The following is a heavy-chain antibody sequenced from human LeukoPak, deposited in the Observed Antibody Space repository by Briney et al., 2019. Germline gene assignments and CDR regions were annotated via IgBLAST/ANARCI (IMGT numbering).Heavy chain of an antibody. Sequence: PGGSLRLSCAASGFTFSSYEMNWVRQAPGKGLEWVPYISSSGSTIYYADSVKGRFTISRDNAKNSLYLQMNSLRAEDTAVYYCARVDRTYYDILTGYSNGFDYWGQGTLVTVSS. D-gene: IGHD3-9*01. CDR2: ISSSGSTI. CDR3: ARVDRTYYDILTGYSNGFDY. J-gene: IGHJ4*02. V-gene: IGHV3-48*03. CDR1: GFTFSSYE.